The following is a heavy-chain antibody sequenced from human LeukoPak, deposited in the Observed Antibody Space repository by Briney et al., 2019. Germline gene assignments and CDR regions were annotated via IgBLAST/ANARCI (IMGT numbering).Heavy chain of an antibody. D-gene: IGHD6-19*01. CDR1: GYTFTGYY. J-gene: IGHJ3*02. CDR3: ARELGSGWWTHAFDI. CDR2: IIPIFGTA. Sequence: SVKVSCKASGYTFTGYYMHWVRQAPGQGLEWMGGIIPIFGTANYAQKFQGRVTITTDESTSTAYMELSSLRSEDTAVYYCARELGSGWWTHAFDIWGQGTMVTVSS. V-gene: IGHV1-69*05.